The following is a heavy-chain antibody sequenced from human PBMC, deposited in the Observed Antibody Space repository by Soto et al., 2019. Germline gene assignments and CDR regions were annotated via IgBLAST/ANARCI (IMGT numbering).Heavy chain of an antibody. CDR2: INPKRGGT. CDR3: ARGDSTDCSNGVCSFFYNHDMDV. V-gene: IGHV1-2*04. J-gene: IGHJ6*02. CDR1: GYSFTDYH. Sequence: ASVKVSCKASGYSFTDYHIHWVRQAPGQGLEWLGRINPKRGGTNTAQKFQGWVTMTTDTSISTASMELTRLTSDDTAIYYCARGDSTDCSNGVCSFFYNHDMDVWGQGTTVTVSS. D-gene: IGHD2-8*01.